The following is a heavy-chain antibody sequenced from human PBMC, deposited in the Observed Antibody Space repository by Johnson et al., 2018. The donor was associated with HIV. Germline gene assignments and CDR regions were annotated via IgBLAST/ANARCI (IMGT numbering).Heavy chain of an antibody. J-gene: IGHJ3*02. V-gene: IGHV3-15*01. D-gene: IGHD3-16*02. CDR1: GFTFSSYG. CDR3: TTEDYRLTAFDM. CDR2: IKSKTDGATT. Sequence: VQLVESGGGVVQPGRSLRLSCAASGFTFSSYGMHWVRQAPGKGLEWVGRIKSKTDGATTDFAAPVKGRFNISRDDSNSTLYLQMNSLRAEDTAVYYCTTEDYRLTAFDMWGQGTMVSVSS.